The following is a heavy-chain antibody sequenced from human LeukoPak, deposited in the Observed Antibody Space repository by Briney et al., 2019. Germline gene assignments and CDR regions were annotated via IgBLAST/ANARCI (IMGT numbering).Heavy chain of an antibody. CDR1: GGSISKSSSY. CDR2: IYYSGST. CDR3: TKVPDPWLQADP. D-gene: IGHD2-2*01. J-gene: IGHJ5*02. V-gene: IGHV4-39*01. Sequence: PSETLSLTCTVSGGSISKSSSYWGWIRQPPGKGLEWIGTIYYSGSTYYNPSLKSRVTISLATSKNQFSLKLSSVTAADTAVYFCTKVPDPWLQADPWGQGTLVTVSS.